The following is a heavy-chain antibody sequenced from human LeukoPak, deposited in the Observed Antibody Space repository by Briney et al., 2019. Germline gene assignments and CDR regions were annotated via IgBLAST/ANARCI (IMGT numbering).Heavy chain of an antibody. V-gene: IGHV3-74*01. Sequence: PGGSLRLSCAASGFTFSTYWMNWVRQAPGKGLVWVARINRDGSSPTYADSVKGRFTISRDNAKNTLYLQMNSLRAEDTAVYCCVSAFDYWGQGTLVTVSS. CDR3: VSAFDY. J-gene: IGHJ4*02. CDR1: GFTFSTYW. CDR2: INRDGSSP.